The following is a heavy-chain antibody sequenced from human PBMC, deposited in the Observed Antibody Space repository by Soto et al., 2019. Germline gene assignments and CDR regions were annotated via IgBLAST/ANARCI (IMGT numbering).Heavy chain of an antibody. CDR3: AREYILTGYPRFSYYGMDV. J-gene: IGHJ6*02. CDR2: IYYSGST. V-gene: IGHV4-59*01. CDR1: CGSISSYY. Sequence: PSETLSLTCTVSCGSISSYYWSWIRQPPGKGLEWIGYIYYSGSTNYNPSLKSRVTISVDTSKNQFSLKLSSVTAADTAVYYCAREYILTGYPRFSYYGMDVWGQGTTVTVSS. D-gene: IGHD3-9*01.